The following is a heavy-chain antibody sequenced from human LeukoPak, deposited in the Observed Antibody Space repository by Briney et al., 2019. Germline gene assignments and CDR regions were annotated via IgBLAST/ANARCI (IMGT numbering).Heavy chain of an antibody. V-gene: IGHV3-7*01. CDR3: AREGASTISHAFDV. Sequence: GGSLRLSCAASGFPFSTFWMTWVRHAAGGGREWVANIIQDGSERYYVGSVKGRFTISRDNAKNSLYLQMNSLRAEDTAVYYCAREGASTISHAFDVWGQGTMVTVSS. CDR2: IIQDGSER. J-gene: IGHJ3*01. CDR1: GFPFSTFW. D-gene: IGHD3-16*01.